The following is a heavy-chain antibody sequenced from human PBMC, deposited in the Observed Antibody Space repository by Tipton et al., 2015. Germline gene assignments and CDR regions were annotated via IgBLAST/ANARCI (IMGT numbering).Heavy chain of an antibody. CDR2: ISSSSSYI. J-gene: IGHJ4*02. CDR1: GFTFTNYA. V-gene: IGHV3-21*01. Sequence: SLRLSCAASGFTFTNYAMNWVRQAPGKGLEWVSSISSSSSYIYYADSVKGRFTISRDNAKNSLYLQMNSLRAEDTAVYYCARDAGSGSYGLLVDYWGQGTLVTVSS. D-gene: IGHD5-18*01. CDR3: ARDAGSGSYGLLVDY.